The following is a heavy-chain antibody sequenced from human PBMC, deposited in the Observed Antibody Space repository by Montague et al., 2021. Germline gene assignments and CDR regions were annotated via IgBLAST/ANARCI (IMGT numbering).Heavy chain of an antibody. CDR1: GFSFSSYC. Sequence: SLRLSCAASGFSFSSYCMHWARQAPGKGLLWVSRITFDGSSTTFADSVKGRFTISRDNAKGTLYLQMNSLRVEDTAVYFCARNLASADSRAIDIWGQGTMVTVSA. J-gene: IGHJ3*02. CDR2: ITFDGSST. V-gene: IGHV3-74*01. D-gene: IGHD6-13*01. CDR3: ARNLASADSRAIDI.